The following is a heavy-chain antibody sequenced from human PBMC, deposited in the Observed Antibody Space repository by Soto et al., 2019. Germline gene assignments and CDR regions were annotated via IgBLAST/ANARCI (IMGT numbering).Heavy chain of an antibody. D-gene: IGHD6-25*01. CDR1: GFTFSSYA. V-gene: IGHV3-23*01. CDR2: ISGSGGST. J-gene: IGHJ4*02. Sequence: GGSLRLSCAASGFTFSSYAMSWVRQAPGKGLEWVSAISGSGGSTYYADSVKGRFTISRDNSKNTRYLQMNSLRAEDTAVYYCAKDRDGKQRVTALRISYFDYWGQGTLVTVSS. CDR3: AKDRDGKQRVTALRISYFDY.